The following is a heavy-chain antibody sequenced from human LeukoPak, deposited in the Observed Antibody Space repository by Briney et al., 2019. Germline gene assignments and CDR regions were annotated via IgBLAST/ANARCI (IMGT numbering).Heavy chain of an antibody. Sequence: GGSLRLSCAASGFTFSSYGMHWVRQAPGKGLEWVAFIRYDGSNKYYADSVKGRFTISRDNSKNTLYLQMNSLRAEDTAVYYCAKDRTVTTTPYYFDYWAREPWSPSPQ. D-gene: IGHD4-17*01. CDR2: IRYDGSNK. CDR3: AKDRTVTTTPYYFDY. CDR1: GFTFSSYG. V-gene: IGHV3-30*02. J-gene: IGHJ4*02.